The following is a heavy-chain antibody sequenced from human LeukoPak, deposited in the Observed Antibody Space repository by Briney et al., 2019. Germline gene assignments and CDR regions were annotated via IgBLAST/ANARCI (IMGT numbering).Heavy chain of an antibody. Sequence: SETLSLTCTVSGDSMDTKVYYWGWIRHAPGKGLEWIGSVYYSGSTDYNPSLKSRVTISGDTSKNQFSLYLSSVTAADTAVYYCARTPGYSYGQTRFDYWGQGTLVTVSS. CDR3: ARTPGYSYGQTRFDY. CDR1: GDSMDTKVYY. D-gene: IGHD5-18*01. J-gene: IGHJ4*02. V-gene: IGHV4-39*07. CDR2: VYYSGST.